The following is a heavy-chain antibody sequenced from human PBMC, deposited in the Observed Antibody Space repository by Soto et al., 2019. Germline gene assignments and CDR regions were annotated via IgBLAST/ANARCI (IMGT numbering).Heavy chain of an antibody. Sequence: SETLSLTCTVSGGFVSNYYLSWLRQPPGKGLEWIGYIYYSETANYNPSLKSRVTISVDTSKNQLSLKLRSVTAADTAVYYCARSSDYKSRWFDPWGQGTLVTVSS. D-gene: IGHD2-2*01. J-gene: IGHJ5*02. V-gene: IGHV4-59*02. CDR1: GGFVSNYY. CDR3: ARSSDYKSRWFDP. CDR2: IYYSETA.